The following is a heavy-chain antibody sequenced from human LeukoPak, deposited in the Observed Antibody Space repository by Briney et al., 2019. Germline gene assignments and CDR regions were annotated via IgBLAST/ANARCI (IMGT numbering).Heavy chain of an antibody. Sequence: PSETLSLTCAVYGGSFSGYYRSWIRQPPGKGLEWIGEINHSGNTNYNPSLKSRVTISVDTSKNQFSLKLSSVTAADTAVYYCAGVVEVDYVWGSYRSFDYWGQGTLVTVSS. CDR1: GGSFSGYY. V-gene: IGHV4-34*01. D-gene: IGHD3-16*02. J-gene: IGHJ4*02. CDR2: INHSGNT. CDR3: AGVVEVDYVWGSYRSFDY.